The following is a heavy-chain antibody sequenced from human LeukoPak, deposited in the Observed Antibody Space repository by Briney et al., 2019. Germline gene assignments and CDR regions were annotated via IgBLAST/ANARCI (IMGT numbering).Heavy chain of an antibody. J-gene: IGHJ4*02. CDR2: LSAYNGNT. V-gene: IGHV1-18*01. Sequence: GASVKVSCKASGYTFTSYDISWVRQAPGQGLEWMGWLSAYNGNTNYAQKLQGRVTMTTDTSTSTAYMELRSLRSDDTAVYYCARHPAYSGSYQPDYWGQGTLVTVSS. D-gene: IGHD1-26*01. CDR3: ARHPAYSGSYQPDY. CDR1: GYTFTSYD.